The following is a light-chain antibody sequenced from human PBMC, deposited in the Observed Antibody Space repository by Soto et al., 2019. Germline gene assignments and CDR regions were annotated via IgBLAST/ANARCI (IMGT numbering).Light chain of an antibody. J-gene: IGKJ4*01. V-gene: IGKV1-9*01. CDR2: VAS. Sequence: GDTVTITCRASQGIGSHLAWYQQKPGTVPNLLIYVASALQSGVPSRFSGSGSGTEFPLTINSLQPEDFATYYCQQFGSYPLTFGGGTDVEIK. CDR3: QQFGSYPLT. CDR1: QGIGSH.